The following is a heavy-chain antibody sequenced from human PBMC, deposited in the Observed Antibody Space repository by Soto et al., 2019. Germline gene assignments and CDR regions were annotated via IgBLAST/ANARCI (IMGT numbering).Heavy chain of an antibody. Sequence: SETLSLTCTVSGGSISIYYWSLIRQAPGKGLEWIGYIYYSGSTNYNPSLKSRVTISVDTSKNQFSLKLSSVTAADTAVYYCARALIAVAGHCWFDPWGQGTLVTVSS. CDR3: ARALIAVAGHCWFDP. CDR2: IYYSGST. V-gene: IGHV4-59*01. D-gene: IGHD6-19*01. J-gene: IGHJ5*02. CDR1: GGSISIYY.